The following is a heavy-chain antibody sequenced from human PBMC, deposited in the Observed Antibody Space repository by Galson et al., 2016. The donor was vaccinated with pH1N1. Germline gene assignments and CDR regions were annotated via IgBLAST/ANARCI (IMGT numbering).Heavy chain of an antibody. V-gene: IGHV4-4*02. CDR1: GGSISSRNW. J-gene: IGHJ5*02. CDR2: IYHIGGT. Sequence: ETLSLTCAVSGGSISSRNWWSWVRQPPGQGLEWIGEIYHIGGTNYNLSLKSRVTISLDKSKNHFSLNLASVTAADTAVYYCARDGGDYGGAGQYKYFDTWGQGTLVTVSS. D-gene: IGHD4-23*01. CDR3: ARDGGDYGGAGQYKYFDT.